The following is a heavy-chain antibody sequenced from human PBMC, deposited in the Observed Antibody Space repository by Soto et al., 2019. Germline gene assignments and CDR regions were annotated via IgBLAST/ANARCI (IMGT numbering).Heavy chain of an antibody. CDR3: AKDGDSGSYSEAYFFDY. CDR2: ISGSGGST. Sequence: PGGSLRLSCAASGFTFSSYAMSWVRQAPGKGLEWVSAISGSGGSTYYADSVKGRFTISRDNSKNTLYLQMNSLRAEDTAVYYCAKDGDSGSYSEAYFFDYWGQGTLVTVSS. J-gene: IGHJ4*02. V-gene: IGHV3-23*01. D-gene: IGHD1-26*01. CDR1: GFTFSSYA.